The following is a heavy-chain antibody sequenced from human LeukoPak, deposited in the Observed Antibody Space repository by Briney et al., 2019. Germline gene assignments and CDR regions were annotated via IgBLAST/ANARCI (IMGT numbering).Heavy chain of an antibody. CDR2: IYYTGNA. V-gene: IGHV4-39*01. J-gene: IGHJ4*02. CDR1: GGSIAGSSSY. CDR3: ARQRGTSRDYAGYFDS. D-gene: IGHD2-2*01. Sequence: PSKTLSLTCIVSGGSIAGSSSYWAWIRQPPGKGLEWIASIYYTGNAFYNWSLKSRVTILVDTSKNQFSLEVDSVTATDTSMYYCARQRGTSRDYAGYFDSWGQGALVTVSS.